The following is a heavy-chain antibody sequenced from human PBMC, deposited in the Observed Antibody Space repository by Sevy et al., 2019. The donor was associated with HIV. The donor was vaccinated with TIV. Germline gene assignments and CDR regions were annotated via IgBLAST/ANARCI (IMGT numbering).Heavy chain of an antibody. CDR2: ISYDGSNK. D-gene: IGHD3-3*01. CDR3: ARDWANHDFWSGYYPNYYYGMDV. CDR1: GFTFSSYA. Sequence: GGSLRLSCAASGFTFSSYAMHWVRQAPGKGLEWVAVISYDGSNKYYEDSVKGGFTNSRDNSKNTLYLQMTSLRAEDTAVYYSARDWANHDFWSGYYPNYYYGMDVWGQGTTVTVSS. V-gene: IGHV3-30*04. J-gene: IGHJ6*02.